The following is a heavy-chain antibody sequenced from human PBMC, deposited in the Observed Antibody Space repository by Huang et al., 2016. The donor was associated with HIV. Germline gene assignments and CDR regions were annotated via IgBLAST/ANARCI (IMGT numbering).Heavy chain of an antibody. CDR2: INQRGVT. V-gene: IGHV4-34*01. J-gene: IGHJ4*02. CDR3: ARGNVDSSLLSGSYYYFDL. Sequence: QVQLQQWGAGLLKPSETLSLTCAVYGGSFSASHWTWMRQPPGTGLEWLGEINQRGVTQYSPSLRSRVTISVDTSKNQFALKLSSVTAADTAVYYCARGNVDSSLLSGSYYYFDLWGQGTLVTVSS. CDR1: GGSFSASH. D-gene: IGHD1-26*01.